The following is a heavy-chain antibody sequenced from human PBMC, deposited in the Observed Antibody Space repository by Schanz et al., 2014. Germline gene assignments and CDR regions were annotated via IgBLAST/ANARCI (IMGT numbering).Heavy chain of an antibody. V-gene: IGHV4-31*03. CDR3: ARARSWPDY. D-gene: IGHD6-13*01. CDR1: GGSISSGGYY. CDR2: IYDGGST. Sequence: WGAGLLKPSQTLSLTCTVSGGSISSGGYYWSWIRQHPGKGLEWIGYIYDGGSTYYNPSLKSRVTISVDTSKNQFSLRLSSVTAADTAVYYCARARSWPDYWGQGTLVTVSS. J-gene: IGHJ4*02.